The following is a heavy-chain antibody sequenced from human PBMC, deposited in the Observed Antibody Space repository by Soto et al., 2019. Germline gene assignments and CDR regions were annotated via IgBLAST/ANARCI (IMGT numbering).Heavy chain of an antibody. CDR3: ARDSGGFWSGYSRHYYYYGMDV. D-gene: IGHD3-3*01. CDR2: IYYSGST. Sequence: SETLSLTCTVSGGSISSYYWSWIRQPPGKGLEWIGYIYYSGSTNYNPSLKSRVTISVDTSKNQFSLKLSSVTAADTAVYYCARDSGGFWSGYSRHYYYYGMDVWGRGTTVTVSS. J-gene: IGHJ6*02. V-gene: IGHV4-59*01. CDR1: GGSISSYY.